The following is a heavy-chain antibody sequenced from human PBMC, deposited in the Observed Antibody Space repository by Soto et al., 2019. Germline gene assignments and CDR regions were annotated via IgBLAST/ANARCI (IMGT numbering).Heavy chain of an antibody. J-gene: IGHJ5*02. CDR2: IYYSGST. CDR1: GGSISSYY. V-gene: IGHV4-59*01. CDR3: ARGDCSSTSCYASIGVWFDP. D-gene: IGHD2-2*01. Sequence: SETLSLTCTVSGGSISSYYWSWIRQPPGKGLEWIGYIYYSGSTNYNPSLKSRVTISVDTSKNQFSLKLSSVTAADTAVYYCARGDCSSTSCYASIGVWFDPWGQGTLVTVSS.